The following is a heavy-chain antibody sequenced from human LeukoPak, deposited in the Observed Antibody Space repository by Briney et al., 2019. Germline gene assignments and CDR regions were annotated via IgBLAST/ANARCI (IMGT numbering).Heavy chain of an antibody. D-gene: IGHD4-11*01. J-gene: IGHJ4*02. CDR1: GFTFSAYG. CDR3: AKPVYDTDSGNFGIDY. CDR2: MSYDGRYI. V-gene: IGHV3-30*18. Sequence: GGSLRLSCAASGFTFSAYGMHWIRQAPGKGLEWVAVMSYDGRYIFYADSVKGRFTISRDSSKNTLFLQMNSLRTEDTAVYFCAKPVYDTDSGNFGIDYWDQGTLVTVSS.